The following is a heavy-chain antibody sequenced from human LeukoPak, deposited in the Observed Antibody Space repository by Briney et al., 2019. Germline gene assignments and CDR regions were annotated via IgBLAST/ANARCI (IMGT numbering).Heavy chain of an antibody. V-gene: IGHV3-23*01. CDR2: ISGSGSNT. CDR3: AEDLREVTANQKLRQFDY. Sequence: GGSLRLSCAASGFTFSSYGMSWVRQAPGKGLEWVSAISGSGSNTYYADSVKGRFTISRDSSKNTLYPQMNSLRAEDTAVYYCAEDLREVTANQKLRQFDYWGQGTLVTVSS. J-gene: IGHJ4*02. D-gene: IGHD2-15*01. CDR1: GFTFSSYG.